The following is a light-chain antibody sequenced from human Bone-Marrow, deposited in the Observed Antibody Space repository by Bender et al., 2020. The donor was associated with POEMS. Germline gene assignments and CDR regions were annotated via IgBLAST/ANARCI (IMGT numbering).Light chain of an antibody. CDR3: SSYTSSSTLVV. V-gene: IGLV2-14*01. CDR2: HVT. J-gene: IGLJ2*01. CDR1: SSDVGAYDY. Sequence: QSALTQPASVSGSPGQSITISCTGSSSDVGAYDYVSWYQQHPGKAPKLLIYHVTSRPSGISNRFSGSKSGNTASLTISGLQAEDEADYYCSSYTSSSTLVVFGGGTKLTVL.